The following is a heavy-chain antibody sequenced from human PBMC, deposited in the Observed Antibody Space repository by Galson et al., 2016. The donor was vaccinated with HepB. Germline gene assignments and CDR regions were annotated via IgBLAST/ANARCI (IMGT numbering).Heavy chain of an antibody. V-gene: IGHV3-30*18. CDR3: AKSGRYYGVDHFDY. CDR2: ISYDGSNE. J-gene: IGHJ4*02. D-gene: IGHD4-17*01. Sequence: SLRLSCAASGFTFSSYGMHWVRQAPGKGLEWVAVISYDGSNEYYADSVKGRFTISRDNSKNTLYLQMDSLRAEDTAVYYCAKSGRYYGVDHFDYWGQGTLVTVSS. CDR1: GFTFSSYG.